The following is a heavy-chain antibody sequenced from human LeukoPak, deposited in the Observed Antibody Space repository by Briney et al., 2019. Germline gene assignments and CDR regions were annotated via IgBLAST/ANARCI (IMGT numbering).Heavy chain of an antibody. J-gene: IGHJ2*01. Sequence: PGGSLRLSCVASGFTFSSYDLHWVRQVKGKGLEWVSTVGTALDTFYPDSVKGRFTVSRENRKNSMYLQMNNLRAGDTALYYCVRGDDIGWRYWYFDIWGRGTLVTVSS. D-gene: IGHD2-15*01. CDR1: GFTFSSYD. CDR2: VGTALDT. V-gene: IGHV3-13*01. CDR3: VRGDDIGWRYWYFDI.